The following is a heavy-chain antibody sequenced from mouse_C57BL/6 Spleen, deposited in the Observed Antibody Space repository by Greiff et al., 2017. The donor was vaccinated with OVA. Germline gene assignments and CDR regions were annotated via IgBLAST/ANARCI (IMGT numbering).Heavy chain of an antibody. V-gene: IGHV1-69*01. D-gene: IGHD1-1*01. CDR1: GYTFTSYW. J-gene: IGHJ2*01. Sequence: VQLQQPGAELVMPGASVKLSCKASGYTFTSYWMHWVKQRPGQGLEWIGEIDPSDSYTNYNQKFKGKSTLTVDKSSSTAYMQISSLTSEDSAVYYCARGESITTVVATDYWGQGTTLTVSS. CDR3: ARGESITTVVATDY. CDR2: IDPSDSYT.